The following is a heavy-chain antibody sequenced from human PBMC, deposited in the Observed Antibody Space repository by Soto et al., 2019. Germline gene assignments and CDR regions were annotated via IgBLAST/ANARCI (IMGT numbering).Heavy chain of an antibody. V-gene: IGHV1-46*01. Sequence: GASVKVSCKAAGYSFANYYIHWVRQAPGQGLEWMGLIKPTDGSTTYAQKFQGRVTMTTDTSTSTVYMELRSLRSDDTAVYYCARESSSSCHDCWG. D-gene: IGHD6-13*01. CDR2: IKPTDGST. CDR1: GYSFANYY. J-gene: IGHJ4*01. CDR3: ARESSSSCHDC.